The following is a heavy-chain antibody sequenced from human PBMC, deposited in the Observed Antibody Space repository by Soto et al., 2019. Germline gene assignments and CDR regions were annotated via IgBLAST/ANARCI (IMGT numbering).Heavy chain of an antibody. J-gene: IGHJ3*01. CDR1: GISLSTSGVG. CDR3: ARGLATLPVFAFDV. CDR2: IYWNDDK. V-gene: IGHV2-5*01. D-gene: IGHD6-6*01. Sequence: SGPTLVNPTQTLTLTCSLSGISLSTSGVGLGWIRQTPGKALEWLALIYWNDDKHYSPSLKSRLTITKDTSKNQAVLTMTNMDPVDTATYYCARGLATLPVFAFDVWGQGTVVTVSS.